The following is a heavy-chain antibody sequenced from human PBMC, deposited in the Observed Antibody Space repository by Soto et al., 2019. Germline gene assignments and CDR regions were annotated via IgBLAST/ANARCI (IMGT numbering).Heavy chain of an antibody. CDR3: ARDLAAAGPFDC. CDR2: IGAYNGNT. D-gene: IGHD6-13*01. J-gene: IGHJ4*02. V-gene: IGHV1-18*01. Sequence: QVQLVQSGAEVKKPGDSLKVSCKASGYTFTNYAFSWVRQAPGQGLEWMGWIGAYNGNTNYPQKLQGRVTMTTDTSTSTAYMELRSLRSDDTAVYYCARDLAAAGPFDCWGQGTLVTVSS. CDR1: GYTFTNYA.